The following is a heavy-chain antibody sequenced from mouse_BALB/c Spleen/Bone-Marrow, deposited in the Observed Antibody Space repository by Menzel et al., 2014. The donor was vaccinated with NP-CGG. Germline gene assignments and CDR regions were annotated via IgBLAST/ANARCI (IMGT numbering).Heavy chain of an antibody. J-gene: IGHJ2*01. CDR1: GYRFSSFW. Sequence: QVQLQQSGAEVMKSGASAKISCRATGYRFSSFWIEWIKQRPGHGLEWLGKILPGSGSTNYNEKFKGKATLSADTSSNTAYMHLSSLTSEDSAVYFCAREGAFYGNPFDFWGQGTTLTVSS. CDR3: AREGAFYGNPFDF. D-gene: IGHD2-10*01. CDR2: ILPGSGST. V-gene: IGHV1-9*01.